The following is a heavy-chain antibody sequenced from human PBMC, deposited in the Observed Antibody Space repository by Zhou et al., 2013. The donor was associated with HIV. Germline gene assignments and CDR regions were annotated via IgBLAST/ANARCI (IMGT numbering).Heavy chain of an antibody. CDR3: ARTYSSHRGTRVVPTP. CDR2: INPNSGGT. J-gene: IGHJ3*01. D-gene: IGHD6-13*01. Sequence: QVQLVQSGAEVKRPGASVKVSCKASGYTFTDYFIHWVRQAPGQGLEWMGWINPNSGGTNYAQKFQGRVTVTRDTSISTAYMELSRLTSDDTAVYYCARTYSSHRGTRVVPTPWGRGT. CDR1: GYTFTDYF. V-gene: IGHV1-2*02.